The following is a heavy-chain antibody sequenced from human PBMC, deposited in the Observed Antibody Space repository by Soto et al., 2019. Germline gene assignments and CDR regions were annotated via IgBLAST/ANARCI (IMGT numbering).Heavy chain of an antibody. CDR1: GGTFSNYA. CDR3: AREVRVHTPVSGH. Sequence: QAQLVQSGAEVKKPGSSVKVSCKASGGTFSNYAINWVRQAPGQGLEWMGDITPMFGRPNYAQKFQGRVTITADDSTSTAYMELRSQKSEDTALYYRAREVRVHTPVSGHWGQGTLVTVSS. J-gene: IGHJ4*02. CDR2: ITPMFGRP. V-gene: IGHV1-69*01. D-gene: IGHD2-2*01.